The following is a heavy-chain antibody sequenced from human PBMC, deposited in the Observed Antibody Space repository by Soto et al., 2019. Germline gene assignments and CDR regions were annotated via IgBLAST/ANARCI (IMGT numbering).Heavy chain of an antibody. Sequence: GGSLRLSCAASGFTFSSYCMHWVRQAPGKGLEWVAVISYDGSNKYYADSVKGRFTISRDNSKNTLYLQMNSLRAEDTAVYYCARQDIVVVPAAMFFPDYWGQGTLVTVSS. J-gene: IGHJ4*02. CDR3: ARQDIVVVPAAMFFPDY. CDR1: GFTFSSYC. CDR2: ISYDGSNK. D-gene: IGHD2-2*01. V-gene: IGHV3-30*03.